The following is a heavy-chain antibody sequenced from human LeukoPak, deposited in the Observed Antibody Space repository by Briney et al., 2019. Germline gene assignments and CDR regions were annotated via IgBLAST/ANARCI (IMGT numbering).Heavy chain of an antibody. CDR1: GDSISSQY. D-gene: IGHD3-22*01. CDR2: IYYSGST. J-gene: IGHJ5*02. CDR3: ARDRRYYDTSGSPLGWFDP. Sequence: SETLSLTCTVSGDSISSQYWSWIRQPPGKGLEWIGYIYYSGSTNYSPSLKSRATMSVDTSKNQFSLKLSSVTAADTAVYYCARDRRYYDTSGSPLGWFDPWGQGTLVTVSS. V-gene: IGHV4-59*11.